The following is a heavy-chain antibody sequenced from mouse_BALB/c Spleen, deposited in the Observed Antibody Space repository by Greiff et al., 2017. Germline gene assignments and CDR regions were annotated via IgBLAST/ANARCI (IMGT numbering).Heavy chain of an antibody. CDR3: AKYRYEREASS. CDR1: GYSITSGYY. Sequence: EVKLQESGPGLVKPSQSLSLTCSVTGYSITSGYYWNWIRQFPGNKLEWMGYISYDGSNNYNPSLKNRISITRDTSKNQFFLKLNSVTTEDTATYYCAKYRYEREASSWGQGTLVTVSA. V-gene: IGHV3-6*02. D-gene: IGHD2-14*01. CDR2: ISYDGSN. J-gene: IGHJ3*01.